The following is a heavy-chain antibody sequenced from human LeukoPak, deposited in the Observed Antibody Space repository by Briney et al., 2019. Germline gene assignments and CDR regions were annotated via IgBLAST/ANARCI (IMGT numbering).Heavy chain of an antibody. V-gene: IGHV4-59*04. D-gene: IGHD3-22*01. CDR2: IYYSGST. CDR1: GGSISSYY. Sequence: SETLSLTCTVSGGSISSYYWSWIRQPPGKGLEWIGTIYYSGSTYYNPSLKSRVTISVDTSKNQFSLKLSSVTAADTAVYYCTCGYYSRGDYWGQGTLVTVSS. J-gene: IGHJ4*02. CDR3: TCGYYSRGDY.